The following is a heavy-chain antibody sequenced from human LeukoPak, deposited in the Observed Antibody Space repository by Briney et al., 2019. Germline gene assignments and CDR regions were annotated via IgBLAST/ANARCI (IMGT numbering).Heavy chain of an antibody. Sequence: GSSVNVSCKASGGSFSSYAITWVRQAPGQGLEWMGSIIPIFGTPTYAQKFQGRVTITADMGSSTPYLELTSLTAEDTARYFCAKQGAVRQDYYMDVWGNGTTVTISS. CDR2: IIPIFGTP. D-gene: IGHD3-16*01. V-gene: IGHV1-69*06. J-gene: IGHJ6*03. CDR1: GGSFSSYA. CDR3: AKQGAVRQDYYMDV.